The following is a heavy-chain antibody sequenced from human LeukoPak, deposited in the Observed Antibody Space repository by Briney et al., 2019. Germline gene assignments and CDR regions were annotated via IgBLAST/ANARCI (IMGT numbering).Heavy chain of an antibody. D-gene: IGHD5-18*01. CDR2: INTNSGDP. CDR1: GGTFSSYA. CDR3: ARFRPHGYYDTFDI. V-gene: IGHV7-4-1*02. J-gene: IGHJ3*02. Sequence: ASVKVSCKASGGTFSSYAISWVRQAPGQGLEWMGWINTNSGDPTYAQGSTGRFVFSLDTSVSTAYLQISSLRAEDTAVYYCARFRPHGYYDTFDIWGQGTMVTVS.